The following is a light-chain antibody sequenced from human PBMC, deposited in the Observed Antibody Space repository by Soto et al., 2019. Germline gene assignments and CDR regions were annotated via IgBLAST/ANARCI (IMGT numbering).Light chain of an antibody. Sequence: QSALTLPPSASGSPGQSVTISCTGTKNDIGVYDFVSWYQHHPGKAPRLIIYEVVQRPSGVPDRFSGSKSGNTASLTVSGLQAADEGDYFCKSYAGSNTYVFGSGTKLTVL. V-gene: IGLV2-8*01. J-gene: IGLJ1*01. CDR3: KSYAGSNTYV. CDR1: KNDIGVYDF. CDR2: EVV.